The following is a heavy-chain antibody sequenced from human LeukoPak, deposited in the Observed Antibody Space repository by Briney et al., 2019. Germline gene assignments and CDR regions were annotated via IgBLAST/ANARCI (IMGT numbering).Heavy chain of an antibody. J-gene: IGHJ4*02. CDR3: ARTASRDTAIGDFDY. D-gene: IGHD5-18*01. Sequence: ASVKVSCKASGYTFTGYYVHWVRQAPGQGLEWMGWINPNSGGTNYAQKFQGRVTMTRDTSISTAYMELSRLRSDDTAVYYCARTASRDTAIGDFDYWGQGTLVTVSS. V-gene: IGHV1-2*02. CDR1: GYTFTGYY. CDR2: INPNSGGT.